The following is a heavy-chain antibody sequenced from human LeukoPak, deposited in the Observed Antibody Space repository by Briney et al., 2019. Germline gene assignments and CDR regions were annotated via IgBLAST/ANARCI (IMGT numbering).Heavy chain of an antibody. CDR3: AKDKGEVGPVRGVIGP. CDR2: ISYDGSTT. D-gene: IGHD3-10*01. Sequence: PGGSLRLSCAASGFTFSTYGMHWVRQAPGKGLGWVAVISYDGSTTYYTDSVKGRFTISRDDSKNTLFLQMNSLRAEDTAVYYCAKDKGEVGPVRGVIGPWGQGTLVTVSS. J-gene: IGHJ5*02. V-gene: IGHV3-30*18. CDR1: GFTFSTYG.